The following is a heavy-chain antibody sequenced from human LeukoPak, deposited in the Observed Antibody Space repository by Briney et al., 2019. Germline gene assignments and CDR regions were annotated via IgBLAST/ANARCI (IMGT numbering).Heavy chain of an antibody. CDR2: IIPIFGTA. Sequence: ASVKVSCKASGGTFSSYAISWVRQAPGQGLELMGGIIPIFGTANYAQKFQGRVTITADESTSTAYMELSSLRSEDTAVYYCASPDLRVTSIAAAGAFDYWGQGTLVTVSS. J-gene: IGHJ4*02. D-gene: IGHD6-13*01. V-gene: IGHV1-69*13. CDR1: GGTFSSYA. CDR3: ASPDLRVTSIAAAGAFDY.